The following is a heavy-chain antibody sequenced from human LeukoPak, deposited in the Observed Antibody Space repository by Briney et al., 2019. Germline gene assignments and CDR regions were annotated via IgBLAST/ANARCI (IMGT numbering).Heavy chain of an antibody. J-gene: IGHJ4*02. CDR2: ISSSSSYI. V-gene: IGHV3-21*01. D-gene: IGHD4-11*01. CDR3: ARDFYSNPLEDY. Sequence: PGGSLRLSCAASGFTFSSYSMNWVRQAPGKGLEWDSSISSSSSYIYYADSVKGRFTISRDNAKNSLYLQMNSLRAEDTAVYYCARDFYSNPLEDYWGQGTLVTVSS. CDR1: GFTFSSYS.